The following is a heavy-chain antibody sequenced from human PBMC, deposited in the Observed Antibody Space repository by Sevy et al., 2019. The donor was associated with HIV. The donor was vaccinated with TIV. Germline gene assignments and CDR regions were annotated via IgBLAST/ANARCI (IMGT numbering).Heavy chain of an antibody. CDR2: IQYDGSTK. D-gene: IGHD2-21*01. CDR3: VKEGGGEGGDH. CDR1: GFSFSSYG. V-gene: IGHV3-30*02. J-gene: IGHJ4*02. Sequence: GGSLRLSCAASGFSFSSYGMHWVRQAPGKGLEWMSYIQYDGSTKDYEVSVKVRFTISRDNSKNTLYLQMNSLRAEDTAVFYCVKEGGGEGGDHWGQGTLVTVSS.